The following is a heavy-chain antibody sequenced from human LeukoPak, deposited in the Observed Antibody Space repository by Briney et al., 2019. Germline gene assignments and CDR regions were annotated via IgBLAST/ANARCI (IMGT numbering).Heavy chain of an antibody. V-gene: IGHV1-69*04. Sequence: ASVKVSCKASGGTFSSYAISWVRQAPGQGLEWMGRIIPILGIANYAQKFQGRVTITADKSTSTAYMELSSLRSEDTAVYYCARGNNHYDSSAFDYWGQGTLVTVSS. CDR2: IIPILGIA. CDR3: ARGNNHYDSSAFDY. CDR1: GGTFSSYA. D-gene: IGHD3-22*01. J-gene: IGHJ4*02.